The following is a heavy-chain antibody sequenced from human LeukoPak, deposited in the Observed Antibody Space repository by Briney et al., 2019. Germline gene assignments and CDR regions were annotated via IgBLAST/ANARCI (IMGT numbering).Heavy chain of an antibody. CDR3: AKAAPYDFWTSWGAFDI. V-gene: IGHV3-23*01. Sequence: GGSLRLSCAASGFTYSSYAMSWVRQVPGKGLEWVSAISGSGGSTYYADSVKGRFTISRDNSKNTLYLQMNSLRAEDTAVYYCAKAAPYDFWTSWGAFDIWGQGTMVTVIS. CDR1: GFTYSSYA. CDR2: ISGSGGST. J-gene: IGHJ3*02. D-gene: IGHD3-3*01.